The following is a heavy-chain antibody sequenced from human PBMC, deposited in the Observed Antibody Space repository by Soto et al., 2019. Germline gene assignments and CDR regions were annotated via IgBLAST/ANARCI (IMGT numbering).Heavy chain of an antibody. Sequence: GESLKISCAASGFTFSSYAMSWVRQAPGKGLEWVSAISGSGGSTYYADSVKGRFTISRDNSKNTLYLQMNSLRAEDTAVYYCAKWLVVYDILTGSEYYYYYYMDVWGKGTTVTVSS. CDR3: AKWLVVYDILTGSEYYYYYYMDV. J-gene: IGHJ6*03. CDR2: ISGSGGST. V-gene: IGHV3-23*01. D-gene: IGHD3-9*01. CDR1: GFTFSSYA.